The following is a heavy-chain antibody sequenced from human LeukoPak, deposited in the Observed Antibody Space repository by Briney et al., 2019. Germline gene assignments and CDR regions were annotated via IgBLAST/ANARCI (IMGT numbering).Heavy chain of an antibody. V-gene: IGHV1-2*02. J-gene: IGHJ6*03. CDR2: INHNSGGK. D-gene: IGHD6-13*01. CDR3: ARDRGLDIAAAGKFRHYYYYMDV. CDR1: GFTFTSYG. Sequence: ASLKVSCKASGFTFTSYGISWVRQAPGQGLEWMGWINHNSGGKNYVQKFKGRVTMTRDTSISTAYMELSRLRSDDTAVYYCARDRGLDIAAAGKFRHYYYYMDVWGKGTTVTVSS.